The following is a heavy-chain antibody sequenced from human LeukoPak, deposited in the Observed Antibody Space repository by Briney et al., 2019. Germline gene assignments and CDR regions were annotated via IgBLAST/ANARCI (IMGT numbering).Heavy chain of an antibody. D-gene: IGHD3-3*01. J-gene: IGHJ4*02. Sequence: PGGSLRLSCAASRFTFSRYALNWARQAPGKGLEWVSTVSVSGGSTYYADSVKGRFTISRDNSENTLYLQMNSLRAEYTAVYYCAKDVKAGSGDYYFDYWGQGTLVTVSS. CDR3: AKDVKAGSGDYYFDY. V-gene: IGHV3-23*01. CDR2: VSVSGGST. CDR1: RFTFSRYA.